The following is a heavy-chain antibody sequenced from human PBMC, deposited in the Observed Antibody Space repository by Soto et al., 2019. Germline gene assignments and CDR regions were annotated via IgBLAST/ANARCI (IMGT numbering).Heavy chain of an antibody. Sequence: GGSLRLSCAASGFTFSSYAMSWVRQAPGKGLEWVSAISGSGGSTYYADSVKGRFTISRDNSKNTLYLQMNSLRAEDRAVYYCAKDQPRLETSIAAYRGAFDIWGQGTMVTVSS. CDR3: AKDQPRLETSIAAYRGAFDI. J-gene: IGHJ3*02. V-gene: IGHV3-23*01. D-gene: IGHD6-6*01. CDR2: ISGSGGST. CDR1: GFTFSSYA.